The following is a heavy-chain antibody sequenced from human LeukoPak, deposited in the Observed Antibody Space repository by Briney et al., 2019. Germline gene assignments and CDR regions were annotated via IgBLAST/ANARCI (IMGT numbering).Heavy chain of an antibody. J-gene: IGHJ4*02. CDR1: GFTFSSYA. Sequence: PGGSLRLSCAASGFTFSSYAMSWVRQAPGKGLAWVSGISDSGGRTYYADSVKGRFTISRDTSKNTLYLQMNSLRAEDTAVYYCVSGWYFDYWGQGTLVTVSS. CDR3: VSGWYFDY. V-gene: IGHV3-23*01. D-gene: IGHD6-19*01. CDR2: ISDSGGRT.